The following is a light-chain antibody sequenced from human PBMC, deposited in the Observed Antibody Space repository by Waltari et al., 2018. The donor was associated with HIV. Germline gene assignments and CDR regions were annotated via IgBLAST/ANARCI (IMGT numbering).Light chain of an antibody. J-gene: IGLJ3*02. V-gene: IGLV1-47*01. CDR1: SSNIGSNY. Sequence: QSVLTQPPSASGPPGQRVTISCSGSSSNIGSNYVYCYQQLPGTTPKLLIYRNKQRPSGVPDRFSGSKSGTSASLAISGLRSEDEADYYCAAWDDSLSGWVFGGGTKLTVL. CDR2: RNK. CDR3: AAWDDSLSGWV.